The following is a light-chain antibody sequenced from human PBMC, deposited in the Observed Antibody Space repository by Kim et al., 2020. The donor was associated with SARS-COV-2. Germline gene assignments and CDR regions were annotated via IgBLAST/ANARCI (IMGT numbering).Light chain of an antibody. V-gene: IGLV3-21*04. CDR1: NIGSKS. J-gene: IGLJ3*02. CDR3: QVWDSSSDHPV. CDR2: YDS. Sequence: APGKTARITCGGNNIGSKSVHWYQQKPGQAPVLVIYYDSDRPSGIPERFSDSNSGNTATLTISRVEAGDEADYYCQVWDSSSDHPVFGGGTKLTVL.